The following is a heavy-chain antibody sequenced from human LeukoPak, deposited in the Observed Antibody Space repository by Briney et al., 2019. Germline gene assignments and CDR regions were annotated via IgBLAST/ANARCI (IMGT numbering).Heavy chain of an antibody. CDR2: IYYSGST. J-gene: IGHJ5*02. Sequence: SETLSLTCTVSGGSISSGGYYWSWIRQHPGKGLEWIGYIYYSGSTYYNPSLKSRVTISVDTSKNQFSLKLSSVAAADTAVYYCARGLSQGGSSWSDWFDPWGQGTLVTVSS. D-gene: IGHD6-13*01. CDR1: GGSISSGGYY. V-gene: IGHV4-31*03. CDR3: ARGLSQGGSSWSDWFDP.